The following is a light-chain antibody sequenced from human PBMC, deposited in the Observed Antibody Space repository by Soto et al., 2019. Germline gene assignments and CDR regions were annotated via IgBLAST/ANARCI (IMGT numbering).Light chain of an antibody. CDR2: GAS. Sequence: IVMTQSPATLSVSPGERATFSCRASQNIRTNLAWYQQKPGQVPRLLIYGASTRATGVPARFSGSGSGTDFTLTISRLEPEDSAVYYCQQYGSSRGTFGQGTKVDIK. CDR1: QNIRTN. J-gene: IGKJ1*01. CDR3: QQYGSSRGT. V-gene: IGKV3-15*01.